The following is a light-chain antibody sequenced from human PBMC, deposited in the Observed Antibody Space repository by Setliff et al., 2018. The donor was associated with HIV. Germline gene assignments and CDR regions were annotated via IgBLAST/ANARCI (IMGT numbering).Light chain of an antibody. Sequence: QSVLTQPPSVSGVPGQRVTVSCTGTSSNIGASYAVHWYQQFPRAAPKLVIYDNSNRPSGVPDRFSGSKSGTSASLVIAGLQPEDEADYYCQSYDTSLSGYVFGTGTKVTVL. J-gene: IGLJ1*01. CDR2: DNS. V-gene: IGLV1-40*01. CDR3: QSYDTSLSGYV. CDR1: SSNIGASYA.